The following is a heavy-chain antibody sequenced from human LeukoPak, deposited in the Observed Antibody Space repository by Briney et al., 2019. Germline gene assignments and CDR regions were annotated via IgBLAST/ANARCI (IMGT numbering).Heavy chain of an antibody. CDR1: GGSISSGSYY. CDR3: ARDRQTVIDP. D-gene: IGHD4-17*01. V-gene: IGHV4-39*07. CDR2: IYYSGST. Sequence: SETLSLTCTVSGGSISSGSYYWGWIRQPPGKGLEWIGSIYYSGSTYYNPSLKSRVTISVDTSKNQFSLKLSSVTAADTAVYYCARDRQTVIDPWGQGTLVTVSS. J-gene: IGHJ5*02.